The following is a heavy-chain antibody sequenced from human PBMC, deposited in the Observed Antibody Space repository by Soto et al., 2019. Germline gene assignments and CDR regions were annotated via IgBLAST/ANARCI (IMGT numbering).Heavy chain of an antibody. CDR1: GFSLSTSGVG. D-gene: IGHD3-10*01. CDR2: IYWDDDK. V-gene: IGHV2-5*02. J-gene: IGHJ6*02. Sequence: SCPTLVNPTQTLTLTCTFSGFSLSTSGVGVGWIRQPPGKALEWLALIYWDDDKRYSPSLKGRLTVTKDTSKNQVVLTLTNMDPVDTATYYCTHSLTIVRGVIRADYYYYGLDVWGQGTTVTVYS. CDR3: THSLTIVRGVIRADYYYYGLDV.